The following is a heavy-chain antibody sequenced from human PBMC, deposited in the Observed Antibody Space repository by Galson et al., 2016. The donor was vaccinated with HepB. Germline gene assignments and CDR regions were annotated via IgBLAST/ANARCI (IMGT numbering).Heavy chain of an antibody. V-gene: IGHV3-23*01. CDR1: GYTFGNAW. J-gene: IGHJ3*02. CDR2: LRCRGVGP. D-gene: IGHD5-24*01. Sequence: SLRLSCAASGYTFGNAWMSWVRQAPGKGLEWVSALRCRGVGPSSADSVKGRFPISRDNSKNTLYLQMNSLRAEDTAVYYCAKDDDDYNDAFDIGGQGTMVTGS. CDR3: AKDDDDYNDAFDI.